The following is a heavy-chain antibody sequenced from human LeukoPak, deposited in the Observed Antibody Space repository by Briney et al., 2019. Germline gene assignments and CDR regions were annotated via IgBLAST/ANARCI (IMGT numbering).Heavy chain of an antibody. CDR2: IYYSGST. J-gene: IGHJ4*02. Sequence: ETLSLTCAVSGGSISSSSYYWGWIRQPPGKGLEWIGSIYYSGSTYYNPSLKSRVTISVDTSKNQFSLRLSSVTAADTAVYYCARDHATSSSWYGHGYWGQGTLVTVSS. CDR3: ARDHATSSSWYGHGY. D-gene: IGHD6-13*01. CDR1: GGSISSSSYY. V-gene: IGHV4-39*02.